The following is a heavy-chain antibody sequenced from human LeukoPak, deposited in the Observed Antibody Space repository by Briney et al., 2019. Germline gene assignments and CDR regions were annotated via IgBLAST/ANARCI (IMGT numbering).Heavy chain of an antibody. CDR1: GGTFSNYA. D-gene: IGHD3-22*01. CDR2: IIPILGIA. CDR3: ARDGAYYYDSSGPS. V-gene: IGHV1-69*04. Sequence: ASVKVSCKASGGTFSNYAISWVRQAPGQGLEWMGRIIPILGIANYAQKFQGRVTITADKSTSTAYMELSGLRSEDTAVYYCARDGAYYYDSSGPSWGQGTLVTVSS. J-gene: IGHJ4*02.